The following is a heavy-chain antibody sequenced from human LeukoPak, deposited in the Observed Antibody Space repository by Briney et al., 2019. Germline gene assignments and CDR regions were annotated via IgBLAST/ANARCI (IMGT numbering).Heavy chain of an antibody. CDR3: ARVRYSSRIGMVV. CDR2: IYYSGST. J-gene: IGHJ6*02. V-gene: IGHV4-59*01. D-gene: IGHD6-19*01. CDR1: GGSINSYY. Sequence: PETLSLTCTVSGGSINSYYRSWIPQPPGKGLEWIGYIYYSGSTNYDPSLKSRVTISVDTSKNQFSLKLSSVTAADTAVYYCARVRYSSRIGMVVWGQGTTVTVSS.